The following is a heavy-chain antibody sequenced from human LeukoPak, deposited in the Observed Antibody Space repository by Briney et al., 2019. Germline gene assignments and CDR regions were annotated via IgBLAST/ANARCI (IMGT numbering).Heavy chain of an antibody. J-gene: IGHJ4*02. CDR1: GFIFSNYA. Sequence: PGGSLRLSCAASGFIFSNYAMSWVRQAPGKGLEWVSTISGSGGSTDYADSVKGRFTISRDISKNTLYLQMNSLRAEDTAVYYCASRYCGGGSCYRFDYWGQGTLVTVSS. D-gene: IGHD2-15*01. CDR3: ASRYCGGGSCYRFDY. V-gene: IGHV3-23*01. CDR2: ISGSGGST.